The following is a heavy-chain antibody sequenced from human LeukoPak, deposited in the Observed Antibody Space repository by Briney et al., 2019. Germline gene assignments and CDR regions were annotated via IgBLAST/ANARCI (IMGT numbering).Heavy chain of an antibody. J-gene: IGHJ6*02. V-gene: IGHV1-2*02. D-gene: IGHD5-12*01. Sequence: ASVKVSFKASGYTFTGYYMHWVRQAPGQGLEWMGWINPNSGGTNYAQKFQGRVTMTRDTSISTAYMELSRLRSDDTAVYYCARELGGLRYSGYDRNYYGMDVWGQGTTVTVSS. CDR1: GYTFTGYY. CDR2: INPNSGGT. CDR3: ARELGGLRYSGYDRNYYGMDV.